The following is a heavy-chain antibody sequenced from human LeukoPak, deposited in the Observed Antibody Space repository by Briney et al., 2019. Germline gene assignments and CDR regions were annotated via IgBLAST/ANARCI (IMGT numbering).Heavy chain of an antibody. Sequence: GGCLRLSCTVSGFTVSSNSMSWVRQAPGKGLEWVSFIYSDNTHYSDSVKGRFTISRDNSKNTLYLQMNSLRAEDTAVYYCARRAGAYSHPYDYWGQGTLVTVSS. J-gene: IGHJ4*02. V-gene: IGHV3-53*01. CDR1: GFTVSSNS. CDR2: IYSDNT. CDR3: ARRAGAYSHPYDY. D-gene: IGHD4/OR15-4a*01.